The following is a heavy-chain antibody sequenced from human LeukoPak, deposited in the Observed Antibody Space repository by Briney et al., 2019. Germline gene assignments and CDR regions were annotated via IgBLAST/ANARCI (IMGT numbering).Heavy chain of an antibody. V-gene: IGHV3-23*01. D-gene: IGHD3-16*01. J-gene: IGHJ4*02. Sequence: AGGSLRLSCAASGFTFSSYAMSWVRQAPGKGLEWVSGISGSGTGTYYADSVKGRFTISRDNSKNTLYLQMNRLRAEDTAVYFCARDRGSDYPFDYWVQGTLVTVPS. CDR2: ISGSGTGT. CDR3: ARDRGSDYPFDY. CDR1: GFTFSSYA.